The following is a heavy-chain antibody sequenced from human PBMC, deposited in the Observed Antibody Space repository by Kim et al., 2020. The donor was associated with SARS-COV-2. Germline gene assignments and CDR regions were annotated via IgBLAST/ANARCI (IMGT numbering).Heavy chain of an antibody. J-gene: IGHJ6*01. CDR3: AGRSLRDCSGGICDSDYY. Sequence: GESLKISCKGSGYSFTSYWIGWVRQMPGKGAEWMGIIYPGDSDTRYSPSFQGQVTIPAGKSISTAYLQWSSLQASGTAIYYCAGRSLRDCSGGICDSDYY. CDR2: IYPGDSDT. CDR1: GYSFTSYW. D-gene: IGHD2-15*01. V-gene: IGHV5-51*01.